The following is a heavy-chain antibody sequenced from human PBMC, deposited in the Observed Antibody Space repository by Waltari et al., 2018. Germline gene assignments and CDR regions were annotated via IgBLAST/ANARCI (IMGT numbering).Heavy chain of an antibody. CDR3: ARVTRGYCTNGVCENLFDY. CDR1: GYTFTSYD. Sequence: QVQLVQSGAEVKKPGASVKVSCKASGYTFTSYDINWVRQATGQGLEWMGWLNPNSGNTGYAQRLQGRVTITRNTSISTAYMELSSLRSEDTAVYYCARVTRGYCTNGVCENLFDYWGQGTLVTVSS. J-gene: IGHJ4*02. V-gene: IGHV1-8*03. CDR2: LNPNSGNT. D-gene: IGHD2-8*01.